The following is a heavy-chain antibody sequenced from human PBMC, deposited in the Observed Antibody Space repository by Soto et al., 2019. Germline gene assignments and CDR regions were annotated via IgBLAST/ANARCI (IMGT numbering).Heavy chain of an antibody. V-gene: IGHV3-30-3*01. CDR2: TSYDGNKK. CDR3: ARDPAYQAQYGMDV. J-gene: IGHJ6*02. D-gene: IGHD2-2*01. Sequence: QVQLVESGGGVVQPGRSLRLSCIGSGFTFSKYAIHWVRQAPGKGLEWVAVTSYDGNKKDYADSVKGRFTISRDNSKNTLYLQMNSLIPVDTAVYYCARDPAYQAQYGMDVWGQGTTVTVSS. CDR1: GFTFSKYA.